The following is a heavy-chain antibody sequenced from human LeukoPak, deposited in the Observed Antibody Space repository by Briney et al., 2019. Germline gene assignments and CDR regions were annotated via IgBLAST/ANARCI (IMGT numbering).Heavy chain of an antibody. V-gene: IGHV4-31*03. CDR1: GGSISSGGYY. D-gene: IGHD3-3*01. CDR2: IYYSGST. J-gene: IGHJ6*03. Sequence: SETLSLTCTVSGGSISSGGYYWSWLRQHPGKGLEWIGYIYYSGSTYYNPSLKSRVTISVDTSKNQFSLKLSSVTAADTAVYYCARDFRGYDFWSGYGGGYMDVWGKGTTVTVSS. CDR3: ARDFRGYDFWSGYGGGYMDV.